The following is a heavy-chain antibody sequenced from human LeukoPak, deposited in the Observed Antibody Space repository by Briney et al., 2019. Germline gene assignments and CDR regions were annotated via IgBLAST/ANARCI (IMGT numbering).Heavy chain of an antibody. CDR3: ARGTVAEPTYYYDSSGYYY. CDR2: INPNSGGT. J-gene: IGHJ4*02. D-gene: IGHD3-22*01. CDR1: GYTFTGYY. V-gene: IGHV1-2*02. Sequence: ASVKVSCKASGYTFTGYYMHWVRQAPGQGLEWMGWINPNSGGTNYAQKFQGRVTMTRDTSISTAYMGLSRLRSDDTAVYYCARGTVAEPTYYYDSSGYYYWGQGTLVTVSS.